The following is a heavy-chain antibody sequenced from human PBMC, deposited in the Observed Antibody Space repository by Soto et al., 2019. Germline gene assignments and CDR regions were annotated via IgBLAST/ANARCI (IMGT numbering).Heavy chain of an antibody. CDR1: GFTFSSYS. Sequence: PGGSLRLSCAASGFTFSSYSMNWVRQAPGKGLEWVSSISSSSSYIYYADSVKGRFTISRDNAKNSLYLQMNSLRAEDTAVYYCARDDCSGGSCYSDRFDYWGQGTLVTVSS. V-gene: IGHV3-21*01. D-gene: IGHD2-15*01. CDR2: ISSSSSYI. J-gene: IGHJ4*02. CDR3: ARDDCSGGSCYSDRFDY.